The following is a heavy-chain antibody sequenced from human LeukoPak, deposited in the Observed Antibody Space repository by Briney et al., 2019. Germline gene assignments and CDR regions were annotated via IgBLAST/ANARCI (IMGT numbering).Heavy chain of an antibody. Sequence: ASVKVSCKASGYTFTSYTFTSYDINWVRQATGQGLEWMEWMNPKSGFTGNAQKFQGRVTMTRNTAIMTAYMELSSLTSEDTAVYYCARTDGDLDYWGQGTLITVPS. D-gene: IGHD4-17*01. J-gene: IGHJ4*02. CDR1: GYTFTSYTFTSYD. CDR2: MNPKSGFT. CDR3: ARTDGDLDY. V-gene: IGHV1-8*01.